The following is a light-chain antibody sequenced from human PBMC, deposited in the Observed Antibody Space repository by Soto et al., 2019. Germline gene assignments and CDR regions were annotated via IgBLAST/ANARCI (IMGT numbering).Light chain of an antibody. CDR1: SSDIGGYNY. CDR3: ASYTNTNTVL. J-gene: IGLJ7*01. V-gene: IGLV2-14*03. Sequence: QSALTQPASVSGSPGQSIIISCSGTSSDIGGYNYVSWYQHHPGKAPKLIIYDVSNRPSGVSYRFSGSKSGNTASLTISGLQTEDEADYYCASYTNTNTVLFGGGTQLTVL. CDR2: DVS.